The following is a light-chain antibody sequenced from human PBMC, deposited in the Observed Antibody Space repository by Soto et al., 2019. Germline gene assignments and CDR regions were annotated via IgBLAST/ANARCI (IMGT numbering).Light chain of an antibody. CDR1: QSIRND. J-gene: IGKJ4*01. V-gene: IGKV1-17*01. CDR2: AAS. CDR3: IQQNSYLALS. Sequence: DIQMTQSPSSLSASVGDRVTITCRASQSIRNDLGWYQQKSGKAPKRLIYAASTLQTGVPSRFSGSGSGREFTLTMSSLQPEDFATYYCIQQNSYLALSFGGGTKVE.